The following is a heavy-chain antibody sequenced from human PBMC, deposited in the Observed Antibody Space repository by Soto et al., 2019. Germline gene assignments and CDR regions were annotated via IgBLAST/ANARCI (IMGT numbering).Heavy chain of an antibody. D-gene: IGHD3-3*01. Sequence: ASVKVSCKASGYTFTSYAMHWVRQAPGQRLEWMGWINAGNGNTKYSQKLQGRVTITRDTSASTAYMELSSLRSEDTAVYYCATGKQRITIFGVVSSWFDPWGQGTLVTVSS. CDR2: INAGNGNT. CDR3: ATGKQRITIFGVVSSWFDP. V-gene: IGHV1-3*01. CDR1: GYTFTSYA. J-gene: IGHJ5*02.